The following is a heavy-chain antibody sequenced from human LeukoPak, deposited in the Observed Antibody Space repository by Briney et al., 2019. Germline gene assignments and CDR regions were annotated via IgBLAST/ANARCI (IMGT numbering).Heavy chain of an antibody. CDR3: ARPNDPYGMDV. CDR2: IYPGDSDT. J-gene: IGHJ6*02. D-gene: IGHD1-1*01. CDR1: GYGFTSYW. Sequence: GESLKISCKGSGYGFTSYWIGWGRLMPGKGVEWMGIIYPGDSDTRYSSSSQAPVTSTAAKSSSTAYLQWSSLRASDTAMYYCARPNDPYGMDVWGQGTTVTVSS. V-gene: IGHV5-51*01.